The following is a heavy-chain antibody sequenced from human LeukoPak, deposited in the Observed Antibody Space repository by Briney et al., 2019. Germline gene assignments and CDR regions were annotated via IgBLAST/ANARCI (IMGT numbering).Heavy chain of an antibody. D-gene: IGHD3-10*01. CDR3: ARHYYYGSGNIVDY. CDR2: INHSGST. J-gene: IGHJ4*02. Sequence: SETLSLTCAVYGGSFSGYYWSWLRQPPGKGLEWIGEINHSGSTNYNPSLKSRVTISVDTSKNQFSLKLSSVTAADTAVYYCARHYYYGSGNIVDYWGQGTLVTVSS. V-gene: IGHV4-34*01. CDR1: GGSFSGYY.